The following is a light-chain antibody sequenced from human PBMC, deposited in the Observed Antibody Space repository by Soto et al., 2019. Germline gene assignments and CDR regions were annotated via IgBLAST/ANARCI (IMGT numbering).Light chain of an antibody. CDR2: GAS. J-gene: IGKJ2*01. Sequence: EIVLTQSPGTLSLSPGERATLSCRASQSVSSNYLAWYQQKPGQPPRLLIYGASSRATGIPDRFSGSGSGTDFTLTISRLAPEDFAVYYCQQYSSSPYTFGQGTQLEIK. V-gene: IGKV3-20*01. CDR1: QSVSSNY. CDR3: QQYSSSPYT.